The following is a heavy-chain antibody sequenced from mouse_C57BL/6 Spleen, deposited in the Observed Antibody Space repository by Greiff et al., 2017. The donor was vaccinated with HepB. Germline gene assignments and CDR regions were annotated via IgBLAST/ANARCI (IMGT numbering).Heavy chain of an antibody. CDR1: GYTFTSYT. CDR3: AGDVGAWFAY. Sequence: VQLQQSGAELASPGASVKMSCKASGYTFTSYTMHWVNQRPGQGLDWIGYINPSSGYTKYNQKFKDKATLTADKSSSTAYRQLSSLTSEDSAVYYCAGDVGAWFAYWGQGTLVTVSA. J-gene: IGHJ3*01. V-gene: IGHV1-4*01. CDR2: INPSSGYT.